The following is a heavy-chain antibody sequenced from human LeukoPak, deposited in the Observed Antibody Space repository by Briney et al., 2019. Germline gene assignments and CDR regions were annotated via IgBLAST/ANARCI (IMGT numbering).Heavy chain of an antibody. CDR2: IKQDGSEK. Sequence: GESLRLSCAASGFTFTSYWMRWVRQAPGKGLEWVANIKQDGSEKYYVDSVKGRFTISRDNAKNSVYLQMNSLRAEDTALYYCARIGGYCYGPGYWGQGTLVTVSS. CDR3: ARIGGYCYGPGY. CDR1: GFTFTSYW. V-gene: IGHV3-7*05. J-gene: IGHJ4*02. D-gene: IGHD5-18*01.